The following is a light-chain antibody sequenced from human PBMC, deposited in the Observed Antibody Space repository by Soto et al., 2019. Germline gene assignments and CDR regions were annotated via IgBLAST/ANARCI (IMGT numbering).Light chain of an antibody. Sequence: EIVLTQSPGTLSLSPGERATLSCRASQSVRSNYLAWYQQKPGQAPRLLIYGASSRATGVPDRFSGTGSRRDLTLNISRLEPEDFSVYYCQQYGGSPYTFGLGTKLEIK. J-gene: IGKJ2*01. CDR1: QSVRSNY. CDR3: QQYGGSPYT. CDR2: GAS. V-gene: IGKV3-20*01.